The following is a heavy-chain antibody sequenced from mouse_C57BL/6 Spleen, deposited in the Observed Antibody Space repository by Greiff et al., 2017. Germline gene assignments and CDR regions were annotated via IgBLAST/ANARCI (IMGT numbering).Heavy chain of an antibody. Sequence: VQLQQSGAELVKPGASVTLSCTASGFNIKDYYMHWVKQRTEQGLEWIGRIDPEDGETKYAPKFQGKATITADTSSNTAYLQLSSLTSEDTAVYYCASHYYGSSLYYYAMDYWGQGTSVTVSS. J-gene: IGHJ4*01. CDR1: GFNIKDYY. CDR2: IDPEDGET. D-gene: IGHD1-1*01. CDR3: ASHYYGSSLYYYAMDY. V-gene: IGHV14-2*01.